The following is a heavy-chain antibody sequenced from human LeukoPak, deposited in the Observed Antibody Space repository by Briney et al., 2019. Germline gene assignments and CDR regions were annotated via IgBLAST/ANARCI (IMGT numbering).Heavy chain of an antibody. CDR2: IKQDGSEK. Sequence: GGSLRLSCAASGFTFSSYWMSWVRQAPGNGLEWVANIKQDGSEKYYVDSVKGRFTISRDNAKNSLYLQMNSLRAEDTAVYYCARDIDTAAGTGDAFDIWGQGTMVTVSS. CDR3: ARDIDTAAGTGDAFDI. D-gene: IGHD6-13*01. J-gene: IGHJ3*02. V-gene: IGHV3-7*03. CDR1: GFTFSSYW.